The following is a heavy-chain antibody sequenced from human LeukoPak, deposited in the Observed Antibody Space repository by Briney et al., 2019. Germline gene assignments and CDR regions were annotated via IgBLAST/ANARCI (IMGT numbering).Heavy chain of an antibody. Sequence: SETLSLTCTVSGGSVSSSGFNWGWIRQPPGKGLEWIGTIFYSGSTYYNPSLGSRAAISVDTSKNQFSLDLSSVTAADTAVYYCARRQYGSGWYGDGDWFWFAPWGQGTLVIVSS. J-gene: IGHJ5*02. V-gene: IGHV4-39*01. D-gene: IGHD6-19*01. CDR3: ARRQYGSGWYGDGDWFWFAP. CDR1: GGSVSSSGFN. CDR2: IFYSGST.